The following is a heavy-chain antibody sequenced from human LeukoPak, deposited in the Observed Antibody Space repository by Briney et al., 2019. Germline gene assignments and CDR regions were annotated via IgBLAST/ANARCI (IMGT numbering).Heavy chain of an antibody. CDR3: ARDGHYDILTGYFQD. CDR2: ITNSGTTI. CDR1: GFTFTDYY. V-gene: IGHV3-11*01. D-gene: IGHD3-9*01. J-gene: IGHJ1*01. Sequence: GSLRLSCAASGFTFTDYYMSWIRQAPGKGLEWVSYITNSGTTIYYADSVKGRFTISRDNAKNSLYLQMNSLRAEDTAVYYCARDGHYDILTGYFQDWGQGTLVTVSS.